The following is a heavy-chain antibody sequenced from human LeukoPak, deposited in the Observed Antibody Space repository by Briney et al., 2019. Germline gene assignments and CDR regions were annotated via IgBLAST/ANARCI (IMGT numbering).Heavy chain of an antibody. CDR1: GFIFSSYG. CDR3: ARGLAFDWSPMRFDY. J-gene: IGHJ4*02. Sequence: GGSLRLSCTASGFIFSSYGMHWVRQAPGKGLEWVAYIQYDGSNEQYAHSVKGRFRISRDSSKNMLYLQMNSLRAEDTAVYYCARGLAFDWSPMRFDYWAREPWSPSPQ. D-gene: IGHD3-9*01. V-gene: IGHV3-30*02. CDR2: IQYDGSNE.